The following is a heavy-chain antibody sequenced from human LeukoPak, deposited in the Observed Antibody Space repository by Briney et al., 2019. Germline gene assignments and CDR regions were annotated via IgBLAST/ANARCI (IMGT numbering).Heavy chain of an antibody. CDR3: ARGIVLVPAAKEYFDL. CDR2: INHSGST. J-gene: IGHJ2*01. CDR1: GGSFSGYY. V-gene: IGHV4-34*01. Sequence: PSETLSLTCAVYGGSFSGYYWCWIRQPPGKGLEWIGEINHSGSTNYNPSLKSRVTISVDPSKNQFSLKLSSVTAADTSVYYCARGIVLVPAAKEYFDLWGRGTLVTVSS. D-gene: IGHD2-2*01.